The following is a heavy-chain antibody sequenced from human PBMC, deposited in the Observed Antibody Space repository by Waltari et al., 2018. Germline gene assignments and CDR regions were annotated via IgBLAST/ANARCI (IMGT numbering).Heavy chain of an antibody. CDR1: GGSFSGYY. D-gene: IGHD2-8*02. CDR2: INHSGSN. V-gene: IGHV4-34*01. Sequence: QVQLQQWGAGLLKPSETLSLTCAVYGGSFSGYYWSWIRQPPGKGLEWIGEINHSGSNNYKPSIKSRVTISVDTSKNQFSRKLSSVTAADTAVYYWARASRYCTGGVCPPGDWGQGTLVTVSS. CDR3: ARASRYCTGGVCPPGD. J-gene: IGHJ4*02.